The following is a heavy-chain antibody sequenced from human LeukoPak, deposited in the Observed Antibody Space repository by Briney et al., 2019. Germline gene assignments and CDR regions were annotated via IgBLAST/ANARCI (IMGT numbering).Heavy chain of an antibody. Sequence: PGGSLRLSCETSGFTFSSYALPWVRQAPGKGLEWVSGISGSGRTYYADSVKGRFTISRDNSKNTLYLQMNSLRAEGTAVYYCARSRSISAALEYWGQGTLVTVSS. CDR1: GFTFSSYA. D-gene: IGHD6-13*01. V-gene: IGHV3-23*01. J-gene: IGHJ4*02. CDR2: ISGSGRT. CDR3: ARSRSISAALEY.